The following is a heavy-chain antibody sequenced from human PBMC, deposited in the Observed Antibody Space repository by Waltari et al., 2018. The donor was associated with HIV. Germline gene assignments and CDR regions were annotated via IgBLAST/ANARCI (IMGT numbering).Heavy chain of an antibody. CDR1: GFTFSNAW. D-gene: IGHD1-26*01. CDR2: IKSKTDGGTT. J-gene: IGHJ4*02. CDR3: TTLGSAELHLFDY. V-gene: IGHV3-15*01. Sequence: EVQLVESGGGLVKPGGSLRLSCAASGFTFSNAWMSWVRQAPGKGLEWVGRIKSKTDGGTTDSAAPVKGRFTISRDDSKNTLYLQMNSLKTEDTAVYYCTTLGSAELHLFDYWGQGTLVTVSS.